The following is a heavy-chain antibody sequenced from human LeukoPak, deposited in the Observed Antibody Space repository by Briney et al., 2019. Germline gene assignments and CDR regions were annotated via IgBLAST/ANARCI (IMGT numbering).Heavy chain of an antibody. V-gene: IGHV3-53*01. Sequence: GGSLRLSCEASGVTVSSNYMSWVRQAPGKGLEWVSVLYSGGSLYYGDSVKGRFTISSDNSKKTLYLQMNNVRVEDTALYYCAKAKYGSGSFDQWGRGTLVTVSS. D-gene: IGHD3-10*01. CDR3: AKAKYGSGSFDQ. CDR2: LYSGGSL. CDR1: GVTVSSNY. J-gene: IGHJ4*02.